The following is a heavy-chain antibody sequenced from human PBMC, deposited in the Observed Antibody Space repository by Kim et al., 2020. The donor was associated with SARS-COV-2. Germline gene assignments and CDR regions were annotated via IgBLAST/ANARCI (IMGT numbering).Heavy chain of an antibody. CDR1: GFTFSSYS. CDR2: ISSSSSTI. Sequence: GGSLRLSCAASGFTFSSYSMNWVRQAPGKGLEWVSYISSSSSTIYYADSVKGRFTISRDNAKNSLYLQMNSLRDEDTAVYYCARDGWPTFRLVQYYYYGMDVWGQGTTVTVSS. D-gene: IGHD6-19*01. V-gene: IGHV3-48*02. J-gene: IGHJ6*02. CDR3: ARDGWPTFRLVQYYYYGMDV.